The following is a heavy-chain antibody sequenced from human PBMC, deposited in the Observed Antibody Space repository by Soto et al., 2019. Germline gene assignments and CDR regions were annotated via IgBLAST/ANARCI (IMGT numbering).Heavy chain of an antibody. V-gene: IGHV3-21*01. J-gene: IGHJ3*02. CDR2: ISSSSSYI. D-gene: IGHD5-12*01. CDR1: GFTFSSYS. CDR3: ARVTSGYDSGAFDI. Sequence: GGSLRLSCAASGFTFSSYSMNWVRQAPGKGLEWVSSISSSSSYIYYADSVKGRFTISRDNAKNSLYLQMNSLRAEDTAVYYCARVTSGYDSGAFDIWGQGTMVTVSS.